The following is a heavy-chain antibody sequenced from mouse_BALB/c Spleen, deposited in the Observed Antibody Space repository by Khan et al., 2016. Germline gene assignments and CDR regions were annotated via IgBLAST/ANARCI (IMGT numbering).Heavy chain of an antibody. D-gene: IGHD2-4*01. Sequence: QVQLQQSGAELMKPGASVKISCKATGYTFSSYWIEWVKQRPGHGLEWIGEILPGSGSTNYTEKFKGKATFTADTSSNTAYMQLSSLTSEDSAVYYCARGDYGGRFAYWGQGTLVTVSA. V-gene: IGHV1-9*01. CDR2: ILPGSGST. CDR3: ARGDYGGRFAY. CDR1: GYTFSSYW. J-gene: IGHJ3*01.